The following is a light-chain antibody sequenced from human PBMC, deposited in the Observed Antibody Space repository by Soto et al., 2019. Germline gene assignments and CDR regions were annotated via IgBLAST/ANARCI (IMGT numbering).Light chain of an antibody. CDR2: EVS. V-gene: IGLV2-8*01. CDR3: SSYAGSNNVV. CDR1: SSDVGGYNY. J-gene: IGLJ2*01. Sequence: QSALTQPPSASGSPGQSVTISRTGTSSDVGGYNYVSWYQQHPGKAPKLMIYEVSKRPSGVPDRFSASKSGNTASLTVSGLQAEDEADYYCSSYAGSNNVVFGGGTKVTVL.